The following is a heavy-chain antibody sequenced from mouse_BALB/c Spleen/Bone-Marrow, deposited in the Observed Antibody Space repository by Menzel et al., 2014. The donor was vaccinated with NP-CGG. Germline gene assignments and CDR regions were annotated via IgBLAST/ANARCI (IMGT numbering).Heavy chain of an antibody. CDR3: ARGGGSSYNYAMDY. CDR2: ISXXGST. V-gene: IGHV3-8*02. Sequence: EVKLVESGPSLVKPSQPLPLPCSVTGDSITSXYXNWIXQFPXXKXEYMXXISXXGSTYYNPSLKSRISITRDTAKNQYYLQLNSVTTEASATYYCARGGGSSYNYAMDYWGQGTSVTVSS. CDR1: GDSITSXY. D-gene: IGHD1-1*01. J-gene: IGHJ4*01.